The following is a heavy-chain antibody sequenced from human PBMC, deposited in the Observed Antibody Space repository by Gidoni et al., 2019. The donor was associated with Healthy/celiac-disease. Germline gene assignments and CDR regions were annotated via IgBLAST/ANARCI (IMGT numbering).Heavy chain of an antibody. V-gene: IGHV4-39*01. Sequence: QLQLQESGPGLVKPSETLSLTCTVSGGSISSSSYYWGWLRQPPGKGLEWIGSIYYSGSTYYNPSLKSRVTISVDTSKNQFSLKLSSVTAADTAVYYCARYSSGYYPYGMDVWGQGTTVTVSS. CDR1: GGSISSSSYY. J-gene: IGHJ6*02. CDR2: IYYSGST. CDR3: ARYSSGYYPYGMDV. D-gene: IGHD3-22*01.